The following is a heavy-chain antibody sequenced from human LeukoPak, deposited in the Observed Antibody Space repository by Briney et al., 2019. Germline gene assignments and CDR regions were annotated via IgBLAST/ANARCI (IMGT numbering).Heavy chain of an antibody. J-gene: IGHJ4*02. CDR1: GFTFSDYY. Sequence: PGGSLRLSCAASGFTFSDYYMTWIRQAPGKGLEWISFINTKSKTIYYADSVKGRFTISRDNARNLLHLQMNSLRAEDTALYFCVRDQDWAFDYWGQGTLVTVSS. CDR3: VRDQDWAFDY. V-gene: IGHV3-11*04. CDR2: INTKSKTI. D-gene: IGHD3-9*01.